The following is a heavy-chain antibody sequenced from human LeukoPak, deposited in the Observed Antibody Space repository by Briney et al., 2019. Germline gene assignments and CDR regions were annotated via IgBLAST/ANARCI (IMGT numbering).Heavy chain of an antibody. CDR3: ANPRYDSSGYYYVD. J-gene: IGHJ4*02. CDR2: INGGSGYT. D-gene: IGHD3-22*01. CDR1: GYTFTDYT. Sequence: ASVKVSRKASGYTFTDYTMHWLRQAPGQRLDWMGWINGGSGYTKYSPEFQGRVTITRDTSASTAYMELSSLRSEDTAAYYCANPRYDSSGYYYVDWGQGTLVTVSS. V-gene: IGHV1-3*01.